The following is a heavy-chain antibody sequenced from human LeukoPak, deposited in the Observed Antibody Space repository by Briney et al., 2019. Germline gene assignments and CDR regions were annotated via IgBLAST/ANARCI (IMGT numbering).Heavy chain of an antibody. CDR1: GYTFTSYA. CDR3: ARGRSGSYLEYFQH. D-gene: IGHD3-10*01. CDR2: INTNTGNP. J-gene: IGHJ1*01. V-gene: IGHV7-4-1*02. Sequence: ASVKVSCKASGYTFTSYAMNWVRQAPGQRLEWMGWINTNTGNPTYAQGFTGRFVFSLDTSVSTAYLQISSLKAEDTAVYYCARGRSGSYLEYFQHWGQGTLVTVSS.